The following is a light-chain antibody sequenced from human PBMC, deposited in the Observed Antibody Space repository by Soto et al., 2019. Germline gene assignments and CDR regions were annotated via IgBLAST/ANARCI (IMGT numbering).Light chain of an antibody. CDR3: QHFNSYPWT. J-gene: IGKJ1*01. V-gene: IGKV1-5*03. CDR2: KAS. Sequence: IQMTRSASAVSASVGDRVTITCRASQSISSWLAWYQQKPGKAPKLLIYKASSLESGVPSRFSGSGSGTEFTLTISSLQPDDFATYYCQHFNSYPWTFGQGTKVDIK. CDR1: QSISSW.